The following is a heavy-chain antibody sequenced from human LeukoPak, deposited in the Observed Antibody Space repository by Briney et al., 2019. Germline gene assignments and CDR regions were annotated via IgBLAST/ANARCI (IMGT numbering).Heavy chain of an antibody. CDR1: GGTFSSYA. Sequence: WVKVSCKASGGTFSSYAISWVRQAPGQGLEWMGRIIPILGIANYAQKFQGRVTITADKSTSTAYMELSSLRSEDTAVYYCARDIQDYYDSSGSDYWGQGTLVTVSS. J-gene: IGHJ4*02. D-gene: IGHD3-22*01. V-gene: IGHV1-69*04. CDR2: IIPILGIA. CDR3: ARDIQDYYDSSGSDY.